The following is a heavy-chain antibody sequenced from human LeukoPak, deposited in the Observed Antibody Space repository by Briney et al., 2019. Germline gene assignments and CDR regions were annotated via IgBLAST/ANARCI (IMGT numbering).Heavy chain of an antibody. Sequence: GASVKVSCKASGYTFTVYSIHWVRQAPGQGLEWMGWISAYNGNTNFAQKLQGRVTMTTDTSTSTAYMDLRSLRSDDTAVYYCARDQAATNTQVRFCLDWGQGTLVTVSS. CDR2: ISAYNGNT. CDR3: ARDQAATNTQVRFCLD. CDR1: GYTFTVYS. D-gene: IGHD3-9*01. J-gene: IGHJ4*02. V-gene: IGHV1-18*04.